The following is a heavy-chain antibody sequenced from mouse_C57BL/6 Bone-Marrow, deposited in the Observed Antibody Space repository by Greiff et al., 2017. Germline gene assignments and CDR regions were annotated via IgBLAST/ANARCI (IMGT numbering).Heavy chain of an antibody. CDR1: GYTFTSYW. Sequence: QVQLQQPGAELVRPGSSVKLSCKASGYTFTSYWMDWVKQRPGQGLEWIGNIYPSDSETHYNQKFKDKATLTVDKSSSTAYMQLSSLTSEDSAVYYCARVGQLRLAWFAYWGQGTLVTVSA. D-gene: IGHD3-2*02. V-gene: IGHV1-61*01. CDR3: ARVGQLRLAWFAY. J-gene: IGHJ3*01. CDR2: IYPSDSET.